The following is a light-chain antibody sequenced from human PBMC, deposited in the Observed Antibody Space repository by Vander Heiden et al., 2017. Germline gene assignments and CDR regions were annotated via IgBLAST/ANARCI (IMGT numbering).Light chain of an antibody. V-gene: IGKV1-13*02. CDR3: QQYNSYPLT. CDR2: DAS. CDR1: QSISSA. J-gene: IGKJ4*01. Sequence: AIQLTQSPSSLSASVGDRVTITCRASQSISSALAWYQQKPGKAPKLLIYDASSLESGVSARFSGSGSGTEFTLTISSLQPEDFATYYCQQYNSYPLTFGGGTKVEIK.